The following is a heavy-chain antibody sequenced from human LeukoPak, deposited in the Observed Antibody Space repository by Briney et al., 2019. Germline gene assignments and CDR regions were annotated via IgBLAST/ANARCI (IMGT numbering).Heavy chain of an antibody. CDR2: INPNSGGT. Sequence: ASVKVSCKASGYTFTGYYMHWVRQAPGQGLAWMGWINPNSGGTNYAQKFQGRVTMTRDTSISTAYMELSRLRSDDTAVYYCARARTTSRTGSYYNWGQGTLVTVSS. D-gene: IGHD3-10*01. CDR1: GYTFTGYY. V-gene: IGHV1-2*02. CDR3: ARARTTSRTGSYYN. J-gene: IGHJ4*02.